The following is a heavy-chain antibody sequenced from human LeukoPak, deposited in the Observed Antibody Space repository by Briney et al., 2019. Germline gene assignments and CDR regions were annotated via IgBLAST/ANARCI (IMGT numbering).Heavy chain of an antibody. D-gene: IGHD3-9*01. CDR1: GYTFTSYD. Sequence: GASVKVSCKASGYTFTSYDINWVRQATGQGLEWMGWMNPNSGNTGYAQKFQGRVTITRNTSISTAYMELSSLRSEDTAVYYCARGLLRYFDWLYGDAFDIWGQGTMVTVSS. CDR3: ARGLLRYFDWLYGDAFDI. CDR2: MNPNSGNT. V-gene: IGHV1-8*03. J-gene: IGHJ3*02.